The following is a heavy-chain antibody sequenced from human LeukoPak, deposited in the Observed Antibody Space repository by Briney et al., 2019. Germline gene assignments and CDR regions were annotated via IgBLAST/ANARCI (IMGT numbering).Heavy chain of an antibody. J-gene: IGHJ4*02. CDR1: GYTFTNYD. D-gene: IGHD6-6*01. V-gene: IGHV1-8*01. CDR3: ARWLVRGSRSSYFDY. Sequence: ASVKVSCKASGYTFTNYDFNWVRQATGQGLEWMEWMNPNSGATGYAQKFQGRVTMTRDTSINTAYMELSSLRSEDTAVYYCARWLVRGSRSSYFDYWGQGTLVTVSS. CDR2: MNPNSGAT.